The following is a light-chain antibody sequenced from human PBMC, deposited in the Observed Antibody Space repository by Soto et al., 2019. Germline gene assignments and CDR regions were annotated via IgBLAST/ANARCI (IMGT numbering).Light chain of an antibody. J-gene: IGLJ2*01. CDR2: EGT. V-gene: IGLV2-23*01. CDR1: SSDVGGYNL. CDR3: CSYADGPTSVV. Sequence: QSVLTQPASVSGSPGQSITISCTGTSSDVGGYNLVSWYQQLPGEAPKLMIYEGTKRPSGVSNRFSGSKSGNTASLTISGLQAEDEADYYCCSYADGPTSVVFGGGTPLNVL.